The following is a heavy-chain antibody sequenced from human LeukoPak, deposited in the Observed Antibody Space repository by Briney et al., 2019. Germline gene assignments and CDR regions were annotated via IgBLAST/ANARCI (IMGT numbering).Heavy chain of an antibody. CDR2: IYTSGST. V-gene: IGHV4-61*02. CDR3: ARHASGYSYGYYYYYYMDV. Sequence: SETLSLTCTVSGGSISSGSYYWSWIRQPAGKGLEWIGRIYTSGSTNYNPSLKSRVTISVDTSKNQFSLKLSSVTAADTAVYYCARHASGYSYGYYYYYYMDVWGKGTTVTISS. J-gene: IGHJ6*03. CDR1: GGSISSGSYY. D-gene: IGHD5-18*01.